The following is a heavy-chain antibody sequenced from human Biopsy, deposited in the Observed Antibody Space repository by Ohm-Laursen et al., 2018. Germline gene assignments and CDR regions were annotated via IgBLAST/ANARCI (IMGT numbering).Heavy chain of an antibody. CDR1: GFIFADYW. CDR3: ARPKSRRTLDV. CDR2: IKQVGSEK. Sequence: SLRLSCAASGFIFADYWMNWVRRAPGKGLAWVANIKQVGSEKNYVDSVKGRFTITRDNANNSLYLQMNSLRVEDTAVYYFARPKSRRTLDVWGQETMVTVSS. V-gene: IGHV3-7*01. D-gene: IGHD2-2*01. J-gene: IGHJ3*01.